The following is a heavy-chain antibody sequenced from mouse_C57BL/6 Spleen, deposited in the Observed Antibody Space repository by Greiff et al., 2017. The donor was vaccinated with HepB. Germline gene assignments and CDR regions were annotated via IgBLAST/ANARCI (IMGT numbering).Heavy chain of an antibody. V-gene: IGHV1-50*01. J-gene: IGHJ1*03. D-gene: IGHD1-1*01. CDR3: ARDDGSSWYFDV. CDR1: GYTFTSYW. CDR2: IDPSDSYT. Sequence: QVQLKQPGAELVKPGASVKLSCKASGYTFTSYWMQWVKQRPGQGLEWIGEIDPSDSYTNYNQKFKGKATLTVDTSSSTAYMQLSSLTSEDSAVYYCARDDGSSWYFDVWGTGTTVTVSS.